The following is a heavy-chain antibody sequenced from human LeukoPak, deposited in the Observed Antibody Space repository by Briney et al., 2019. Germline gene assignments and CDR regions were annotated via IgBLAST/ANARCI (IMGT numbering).Heavy chain of an antibody. CDR1: GYTFTSYG. J-gene: IGHJ6*02. CDR3: AREIRGYSYGYGIYYGMDV. CDR2: ISAYNGNT. V-gene: IGHV1-18*01. D-gene: IGHD5-18*01. Sequence: RASVRVSCKASGYTFTSYGISWVRQAPGQGLEWMGWISAYNGNTNYAQKLQGRVTMTTDTSTSTAYMELRSLRSDDTAVYYCAREIRGYSYGYGIYYGMDVWGQGTTVTVSS.